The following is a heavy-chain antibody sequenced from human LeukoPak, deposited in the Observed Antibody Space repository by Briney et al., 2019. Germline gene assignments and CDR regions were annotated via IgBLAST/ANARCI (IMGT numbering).Heavy chain of an antibody. CDR1: GFTFSSYW. J-gene: IGHJ4*02. D-gene: IGHD4-23*01. CDR2: IANDGSST. CDR3: ARGRPHGNDY. Sequence: GGSLRLSCAASGFTFSSYWVNWVRQAPGKGLVWVSRIANDGSSTTYADSVKGRFSISRDNAKNTLYLQMNSLRVEDTAVYYCARGRPHGNDYWGQGTLVTVSS. V-gene: IGHV3-74*01.